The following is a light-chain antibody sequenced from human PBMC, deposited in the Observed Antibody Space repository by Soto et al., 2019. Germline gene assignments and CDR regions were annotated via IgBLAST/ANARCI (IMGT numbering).Light chain of an antibody. J-gene: IGKJ1*01. CDR1: QSVSSN. CDR3: QQYQNWPPWT. CDR2: GAS. Sequence: EIVMTQSPATLSVSPGERATLSCRASQSVSSNLAWYQQKPGQAPRLLIYGASTRATGIPARFSGSGSGTECPLTISSLQSEDFAVYYCQQYQNWPPWTFGQGTKVEIK. V-gene: IGKV3-15*01.